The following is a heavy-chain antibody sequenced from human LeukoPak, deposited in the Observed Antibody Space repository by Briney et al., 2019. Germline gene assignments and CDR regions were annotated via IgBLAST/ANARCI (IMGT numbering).Heavy chain of an antibody. CDR1: GDSINSGVSY. D-gene: IGHD3-9*01. CDR3: ARHLYDKTGRPLDS. J-gene: IGHJ4*02. Sequence: PSETLSLTCTVSGDSINSGVSYWAWSRQPPGKGLEWSGTIYYSVSAWSTYYNPSLKSPVTISVHTSNKHFSRNLSYVAAADTAIYYCARHLYDKTGRPLDSWGQGTLVTVSS. CDR2: IYYSVSAWST. V-gene: IGHV4-39*01.